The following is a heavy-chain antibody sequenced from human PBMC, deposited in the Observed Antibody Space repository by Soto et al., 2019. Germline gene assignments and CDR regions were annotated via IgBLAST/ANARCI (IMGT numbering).Heavy chain of an antibody. CDR1: GGTFSNYA. CDR3: ARVEAVAGIYNYHGLDV. CDR2: IIPIFGTT. D-gene: IGHD6-19*01. J-gene: IGHJ6*02. Sequence: QVQLVQSGAEVKKPGSSVKVACKASGGTFSNYAISWVRQAPGQGLEWMGGIIPIFGTTYYAQKFQGRVTIIADESTITAYLELSSLRSEDTAMYYCARVEAVAGIYNYHGLDVWGQGTAVSVSS. V-gene: IGHV1-69*12.